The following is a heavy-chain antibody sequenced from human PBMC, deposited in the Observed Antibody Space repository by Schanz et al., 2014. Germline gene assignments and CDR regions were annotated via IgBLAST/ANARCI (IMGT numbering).Heavy chain of an antibody. J-gene: IGHJ4*02. D-gene: IGHD3-10*01. V-gene: IGHV3-23*04. CDR3: AKDQGSYGSGSYSYVDY. Sequence: VQLVESGGGVVQPGGSLRLSCAGSGFTFSSYAMSWVRQTPGKGLEWVSVISGSGASTYYADSVKGRFTISRDNSKNTLYLGVNSLRAEDTAVYYCAKDQGSYGSGSYSYVDYWGQGTLATVSS. CDR1: GFTFSSYA. CDR2: ISGSGAST.